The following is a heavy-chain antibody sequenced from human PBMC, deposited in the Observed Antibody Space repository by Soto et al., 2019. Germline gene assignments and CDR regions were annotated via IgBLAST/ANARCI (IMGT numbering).Heavy chain of an antibody. V-gene: IGHV1-69*01. CDR2: VIPILGQA. Sequence: QVQLVQSGAEVKKPGSSVKVSCKASGGIFSSYAISWLRQAPGQGLEWMGAVIPILGQAYYAQNFQGRVTITADESTRTAYMDRISLRSDDTAVYFCARVGRVGAPPGADYWGQGTLITVSS. D-gene: IGHD1-26*01. CDR3: ARVGRVGAPPGADY. CDR1: GGIFSSYA. J-gene: IGHJ4*02.